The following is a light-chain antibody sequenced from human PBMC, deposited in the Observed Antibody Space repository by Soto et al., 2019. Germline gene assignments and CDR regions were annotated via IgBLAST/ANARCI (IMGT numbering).Light chain of an antibody. J-gene: IGLJ2*01. CDR2: GNS. Sequence: QAVVTQPPSVSGAPGQRVTISCTGSSSNIGAGYDVHWYQQLPGTAPKLLIYGNSNRPSRVPDRFSGSKSGTSASLAITGLQAEDEADYYCQSYDSSLSGLVFGGGTKLTVL. V-gene: IGLV1-40*01. CDR1: SSNIGAGYD. CDR3: QSYDSSLSGLV.